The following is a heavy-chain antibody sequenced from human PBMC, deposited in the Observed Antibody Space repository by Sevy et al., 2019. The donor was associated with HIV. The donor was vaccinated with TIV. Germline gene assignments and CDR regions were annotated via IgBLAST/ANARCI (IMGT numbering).Heavy chain of an antibody. V-gene: IGHV3-48*02. CDR1: GFTFNTYS. D-gene: IGHD2-21*01. CDR3: ARCPGHYSIDY. CDR2: IGTAAGVT. Sequence: GGSLRLSCAASGFTFNTYSLILVRQTPGKGLEWLSFIGTAAGVTCYADSVKGRFTISRDNAKNSLYLQMNSLRDEDTAVYYCARCPGHYSIDYWGQGTLVTVSS. J-gene: IGHJ4*02.